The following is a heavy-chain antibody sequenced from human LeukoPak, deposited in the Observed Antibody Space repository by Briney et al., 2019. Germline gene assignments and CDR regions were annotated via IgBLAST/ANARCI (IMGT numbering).Heavy chain of an antibody. CDR2: ISSDGSTK. J-gene: IGHJ3*02. CDR1: GFTFSSYG. D-gene: IGHD3-10*01. V-gene: IGHV3-30*03. CDR3: ARSDGYGLVGI. Sequence: GRSLRLSCAASGFTFSSYGMHWVRQVPGKGLDWVTLISSDGSTKYYADSVKGRFTISRDNSKSTLYLQMNSLRAEDTAVYYCARSDGYGLVGIWGQGTMVTVSS.